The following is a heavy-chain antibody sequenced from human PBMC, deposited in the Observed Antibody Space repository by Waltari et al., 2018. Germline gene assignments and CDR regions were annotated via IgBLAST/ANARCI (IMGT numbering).Heavy chain of an antibody. CDR3: AVARGNYDVLTGFPVDS. D-gene: IGHD3-9*01. V-gene: IGHV3-48*01. J-gene: IGHJ5*01. CDR1: GFSPTNSR. CDR2: ISETSRTT. Sequence: EERLVQSGGGLVQPGGSLRLSVEASGFSPTNSRRKLVRQVPGKGLEWVAYISETSRTTFYADSVRGRFIISRNNAKNSLSLQMVSLRGEDTAVYYCAVARGNYDVLTGFPVDSWGQGTLVTVSS.